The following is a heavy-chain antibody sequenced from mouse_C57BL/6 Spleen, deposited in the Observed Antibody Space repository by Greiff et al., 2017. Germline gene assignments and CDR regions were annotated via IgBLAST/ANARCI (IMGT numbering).Heavy chain of an antibody. CDR3: ARVGGHFAY. J-gene: IGHJ3*01. Sequence: QVQLQQPGAELVMPGASVKLSCKASGYTFTSYWMHWVKQRPGQGLEWIGEIDPSDSYTNYNQKFKGKSTLTVDKSSSTAYMQLSSLTSEDSAVYYCARVGGHFAYGGQGTLVTVSA. D-gene: IGHD1-1*02. CDR2: IDPSDSYT. CDR1: GYTFTSYW. V-gene: IGHV1-69*01.